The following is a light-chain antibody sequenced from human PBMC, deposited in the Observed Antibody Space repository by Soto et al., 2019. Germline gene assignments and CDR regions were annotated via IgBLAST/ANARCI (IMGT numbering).Light chain of an antibody. V-gene: IGKV1-5*01. CDR2: DAS. CDR1: QSIRSW. CDR3: KQYNSYLTWT. Sequence: DIQMTQSPSTLSASVGDRVTITCRASQSIRSWLAWYQQKPGKAPKLLIYDASSLESGVPSRFSGSGSGTEFTLTISSLQPDDFATYYCKQYNSYLTWTFGQGTKVDIK. J-gene: IGKJ1*01.